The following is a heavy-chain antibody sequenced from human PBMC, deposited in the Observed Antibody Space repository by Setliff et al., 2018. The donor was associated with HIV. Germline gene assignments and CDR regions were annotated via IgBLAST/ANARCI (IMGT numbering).Heavy chain of an antibody. CDR1: GDSISSGSYF. V-gene: IGHV4-61*05. J-gene: IGHJ4*02. Sequence: SETLSLTCSVSGDSISSGSYFWGWIRQTPGKGLEWIGNVYYTGSTNYNPSLKSRITISIDTSKSQFSLKLTSVTAADTAVHFCARLQKLDDIYYLDDWGQGTLVTV. D-gene: IGHD4-4*01. CDR3: ARLQKLDDIYYLDD. CDR2: VYYTGST.